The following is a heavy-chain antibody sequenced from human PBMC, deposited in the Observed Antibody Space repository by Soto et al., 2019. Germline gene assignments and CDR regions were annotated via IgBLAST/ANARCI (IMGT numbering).Heavy chain of an antibody. CDR1: GFTFSSYW. CDR3: ARYPNSWYPARKGMDV. J-gene: IGHJ6*02. Sequence: PVESLRFACAASGFTFSSYWMSWVRQAPGKGVEWVANIKQDGSEKYYVDSVKGRFTISRDNAKNSLYLQMNSLRAEDTAVYYCARYPNSWYPARKGMDVWGQGTTVTVSS. V-gene: IGHV3-7*01. D-gene: IGHD6-13*01. CDR2: IKQDGSEK.